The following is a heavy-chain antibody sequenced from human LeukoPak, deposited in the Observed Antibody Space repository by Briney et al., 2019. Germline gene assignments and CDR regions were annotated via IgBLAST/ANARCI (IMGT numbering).Heavy chain of an antibody. V-gene: IGHV1-8*01. CDR3: ARDNGGTAMAYYYYYYMDV. CDR1: GYTFTSYD. CDR2: MNPNSGNT. J-gene: IGHJ6*03. D-gene: IGHD5-18*01. Sequence: ASVKVSGKASGYTFTSYDINWVRQATGQGLEWMGWMNPNSGNTGYAQKFQGRVTMTRNTSISTAYMELSSLRSEDTAVYYCARDNGGTAMAYYYYYYMDVWGKGTTVTISS.